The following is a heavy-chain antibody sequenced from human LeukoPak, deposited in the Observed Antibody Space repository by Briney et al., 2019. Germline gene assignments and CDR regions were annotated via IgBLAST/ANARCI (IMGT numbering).Heavy chain of an antibody. CDR2: IIPIFGTA. Sequence: ASVKVSCKASGGTFSSYAISWVRQAPGQGLEGMGGIIPIFGTANYAQKFQGRVTITTDESTSTAYMELSSLRSEDTAVYYCAWDDYVWGSYRSNGYFDYWGQGTLVTVSS. CDR1: GGTFSSYA. V-gene: IGHV1-69*05. D-gene: IGHD3-16*02. J-gene: IGHJ4*02. CDR3: AWDDYVWGSYRSNGYFDY.